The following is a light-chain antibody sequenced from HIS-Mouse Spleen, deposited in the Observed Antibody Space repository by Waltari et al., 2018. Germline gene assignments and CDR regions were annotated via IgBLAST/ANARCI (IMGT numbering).Light chain of an antibody. CDR1: SSDVGGYNY. J-gene: IGLJ1*01. V-gene: IGLV2-14*03. CDR2: DVS. CDR3: SSYTSSSTHYV. Sequence: QSALTQPASVSGSPGQSITISCTGTSSDVGGYNYVSWYQQHPGKDPKLMVYDVSTRPSGVSNRFSGSKSGNTASLTISGLQAEDEADYYCSSYTSSSTHYVFGTGTKVTVL.